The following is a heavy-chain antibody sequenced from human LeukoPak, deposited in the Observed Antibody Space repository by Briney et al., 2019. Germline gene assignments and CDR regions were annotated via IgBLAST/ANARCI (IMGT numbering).Heavy chain of an antibody. V-gene: IGHV3-23*01. J-gene: IGHJ4*02. Sequence: GGSLRLSCVASGFTFSSYAMNWVRRAPGKGLDWVSGISDSGDSTYYADSVKGRFTISRDISKNTLYLQMTSLRAEDTAVYYCAKEGIDGSGYDLDYWGQGTRVTVS. D-gene: IGHD5-12*01. CDR2: ISDSGDST. CDR1: GFTFSSYA. CDR3: AKEGIDGSGYDLDY.